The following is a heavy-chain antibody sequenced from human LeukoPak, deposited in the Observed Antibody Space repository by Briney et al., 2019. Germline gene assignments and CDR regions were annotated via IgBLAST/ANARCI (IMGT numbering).Heavy chain of an antibody. CDR2: ISSSSSTI. CDR1: GFTFSTYS. J-gene: IGHJ4*02. Sequence: GGSLRLSCAASGFTFSTYSMNWVRQAPGKGLEWVSYISSSSSTIYYADSVKSRFTISRDNAKNSLYLQMNSLRAEDTAVYYCARGSTYYDSSGQVPFDYWGQGTLVTVS. V-gene: IGHV3-48*01. D-gene: IGHD3-22*01. CDR3: ARGSTYYDSSGQVPFDY.